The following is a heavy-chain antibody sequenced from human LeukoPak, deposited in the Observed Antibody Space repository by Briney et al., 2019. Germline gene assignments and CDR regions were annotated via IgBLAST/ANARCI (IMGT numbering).Heavy chain of an antibody. Sequence: GGSLRLSCAASGFTFNWYWISWVRQAPRKGLEWVANIKEDGSEENYVDSVKGRFTISRDNAKNSLYLQMNSLRAEDTAVYYCAKYNWNYAFDIWGQGTMVTVSS. CDR3: AKYNWNYAFDI. J-gene: IGHJ3*02. CDR2: IKEDGSEE. V-gene: IGHV3-7*01. CDR1: GFTFNWYW. D-gene: IGHD1-7*01.